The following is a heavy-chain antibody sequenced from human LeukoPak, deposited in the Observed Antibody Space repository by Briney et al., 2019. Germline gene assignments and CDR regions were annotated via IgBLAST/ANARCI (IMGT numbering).Heavy chain of an antibody. D-gene: IGHD6-19*01. CDR1: GGSIRSYY. CDR2: MHHSGST. V-gene: IGHV4-59*08. CDR3: ARHAAVEGSSGWSPLWWFDP. J-gene: IGHJ5*02. Sequence: SSETLSLTCTVSGGSIRSYYWSWIRQPPGKGLEWIGYMHHSGSTKHNPYLKSRVTISVDTSKSQFSLKLSSVTAADTAVYYCARHAAVEGSSGWSPLWWFDPWGRGTLVTVSS.